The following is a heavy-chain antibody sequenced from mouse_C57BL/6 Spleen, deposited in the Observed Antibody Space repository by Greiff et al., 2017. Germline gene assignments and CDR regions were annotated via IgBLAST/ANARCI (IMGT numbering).Heavy chain of an antibody. D-gene: IGHD1-1*01. CDR1: GYSFTGYF. CDR2: IIPYNGDT. J-gene: IGHJ2*01. Sequence: EVQLQQSGPELVKPGDSVSISCKASGYSFTGYFMNWVMQIHGKSLEWLGRIIPYNGDTFYNQKFKGQATLTVDKSSSRAHMELRSLTAEESAVYYCAREGINYYGRSDGYYFDYWGQGTTRTVSS. CDR3: AREGINYYGRSDGYYFDY. V-gene: IGHV1-20*01.